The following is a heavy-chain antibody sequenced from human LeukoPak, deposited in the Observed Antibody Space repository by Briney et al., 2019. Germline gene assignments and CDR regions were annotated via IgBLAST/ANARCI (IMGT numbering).Heavy chain of an antibody. V-gene: IGHV1-69*02. CDR3: ASPMAGAFDY. D-gene: IGHD6-19*01. Sequence: ASVKPACKAAAGTFSSYTISWVRQAPGQGLEWMGRIIPILGLANYAKNSQGRLTIPADKSTSTAYMELGSLISEHPALYYCASPMAGAFDYWGQGTLVTVSS. CDR1: AGTFSSYT. J-gene: IGHJ4*02. CDR2: IIPILGLA.